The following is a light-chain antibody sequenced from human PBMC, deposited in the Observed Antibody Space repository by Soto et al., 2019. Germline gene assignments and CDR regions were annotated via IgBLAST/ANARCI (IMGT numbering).Light chain of an antibody. Sequence: QSVLTQPPSASGSPGQSVAISCTGTSNDVGGYNYVSWYQQHPGKAPKLMIYEVNKRPSGVPDRFSGAKSGNTASLTVSGLQADDEADYYCTSYAGSISWVFGGGTKLTVL. CDR1: SNDVGGYNY. J-gene: IGLJ3*02. V-gene: IGLV2-8*01. CDR2: EVN. CDR3: TSYAGSISWV.